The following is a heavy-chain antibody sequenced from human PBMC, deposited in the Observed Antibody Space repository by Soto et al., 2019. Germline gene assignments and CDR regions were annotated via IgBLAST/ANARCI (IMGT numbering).Heavy chain of an antibody. CDR3: ARGEGITGTVFPSDYYYYYGMDV. V-gene: IGHV4-34*01. CDR1: GGSFSGYY. Sequence: SETLSLTCAVYGGSFSGYYWSWIRQPPGKGLEWIGEINHSGSTNYNPSLKSRVTISVDTSKNQFSLKLSSVTPADTAVYYCARGEGITGTVFPSDYYYYYGMDVWGQGTTVTVSS. D-gene: IGHD1-20*01. J-gene: IGHJ6*02. CDR2: INHSGST.